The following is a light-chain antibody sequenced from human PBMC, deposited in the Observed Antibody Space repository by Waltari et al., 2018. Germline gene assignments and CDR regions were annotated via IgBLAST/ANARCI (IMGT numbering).Light chain of an antibody. J-gene: IGLJ2*01. CDR2: KYT. Sequence: SYELTQPPSVSVSPGQTAKISCSGDALPMQFAPWYQQKPGQAPVVIMYKYTQRPSGIPERFSASTSGTTVTLTIRGVQAEDEADYYCQSADTIGSIIFGGGTKLTVL. V-gene: IGLV3-25*03. CDR1: ALPMQF. CDR3: QSADTIGSII.